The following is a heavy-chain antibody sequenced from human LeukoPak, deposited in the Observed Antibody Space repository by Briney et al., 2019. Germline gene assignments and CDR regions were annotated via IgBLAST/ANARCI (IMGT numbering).Heavy chain of an antibody. Sequence: ASVTVSCTASVYTFTVYYMHWVRQAPGQGLEWMGWINPNSGGTNYAQKFQGRVTMTRDTSISTAYMELSRLRSDDTAVYYCARDPRSVAGRSDYWGQGTLVTVSS. CDR3: ARDPRSVAGRSDY. CDR2: INPNSGGT. CDR1: VYTFTVYY. D-gene: IGHD6-19*01. V-gene: IGHV1-2*02. J-gene: IGHJ4*02.